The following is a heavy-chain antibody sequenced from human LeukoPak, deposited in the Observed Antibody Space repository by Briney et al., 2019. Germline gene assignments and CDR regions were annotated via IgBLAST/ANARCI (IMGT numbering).Heavy chain of an antibody. J-gene: IGHJ5*02. D-gene: IGHD6-19*01. CDR3: ARDLRSSGWYVFDH. CDR2: INHSGNT. CDR1: GGSFSGYY. V-gene: IGHV4-34*01. Sequence: PSETLSLTCAVYGGSFSGYYWTWIRQPPGKGLEWIGEINHSGNTNYNPSLKSRVTISVDTSKNQLSLKLSSVTAADTAVYYCARDLRSSGWYVFDHWGRGTLVTVSS.